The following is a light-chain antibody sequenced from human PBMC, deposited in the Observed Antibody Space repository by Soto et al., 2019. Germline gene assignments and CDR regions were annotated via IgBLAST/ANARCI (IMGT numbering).Light chain of an antibody. CDR2: AAS. Sequence: DIQMTQSPSSLSASVGDRVTITCRASQGISNFLAWYQQRPGQVPKLLIYAASTLQSGVPSRFSASGSGTDFTLTISSLQPEDVATDYCQRYNGASTFGQGTKVEIK. J-gene: IGKJ1*01. CDR1: QGISNF. V-gene: IGKV1-27*01. CDR3: QRYNGAST.